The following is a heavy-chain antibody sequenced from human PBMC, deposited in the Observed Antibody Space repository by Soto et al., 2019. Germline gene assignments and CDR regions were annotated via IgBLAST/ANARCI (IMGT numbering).Heavy chain of an antibody. Sequence: SETLSLTCAVSGGSISSGGYSWSWIRQPPGKGLEWIGYIYHSGSTYYNPSLKSRVTISVDRSKNQFSLKLSSVAAADTAVYYCARQAYYESNFDYWGQGTLVTVS. J-gene: IGHJ4*02. CDR1: GGSISSGGYS. CDR3: ARQAYYESNFDY. V-gene: IGHV4-30-2*01. D-gene: IGHD3-22*01. CDR2: IYHSGST.